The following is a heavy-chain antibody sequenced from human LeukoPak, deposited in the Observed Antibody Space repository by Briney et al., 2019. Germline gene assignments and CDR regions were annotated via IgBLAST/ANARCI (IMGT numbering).Heavy chain of an antibody. CDR1: GGSLRGYY. Sequence: SETLSLTCAVYGGSLRGYYWSGIRQPPGEGLEWIGEINHSGSTNYNPSLKSRVTISVDTSNNQASLKLSSVTAADTAVYHCARHLLVRQPDYWGQGTLVTVSS. D-gene: IGHD4/OR15-4a*01. J-gene: IGHJ4*02. V-gene: IGHV4-34*01. CDR3: ARHLLVRQPDY. CDR2: INHSGST.